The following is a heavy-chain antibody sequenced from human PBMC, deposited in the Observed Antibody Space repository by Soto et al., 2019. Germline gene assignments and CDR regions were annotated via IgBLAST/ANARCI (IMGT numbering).Heavy chain of an antibody. J-gene: IGHJ6*02. Sequence: AGDSVSSNSAAWNWIRQSPSRGLEWLGRTYYRSKWYNDYAVSVKSRITINPDTSKNQFSLQLNSVTPEDTAVYYCASGGAPGSRYYYYGMDVWGQGTTVTVSS. CDR2: TYYRSKWYN. D-gene: IGHD3-10*01. V-gene: IGHV6-1*01. CDR3: ASGGAPGSRYYYYGMDV. CDR1: GDSVSSNSAA.